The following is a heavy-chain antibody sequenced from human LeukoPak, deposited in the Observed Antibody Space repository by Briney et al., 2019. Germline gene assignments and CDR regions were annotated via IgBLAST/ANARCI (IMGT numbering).Heavy chain of an antibody. Sequence: SETLSLTCTVSGGSISSYYWSWIRQPPGKGLEWIGYIYYSGKTNYNPSLKSRVTMSVDTSRNQFSLRLTSVTAADTAVYYCTRAPRKAWFDPWGQGTLVTVSS. CDR3: TRAPRKAWFDP. D-gene: IGHD1-14*01. V-gene: IGHV4-59*13. CDR1: GGSISSYY. J-gene: IGHJ5*02. CDR2: IYYSGKT.